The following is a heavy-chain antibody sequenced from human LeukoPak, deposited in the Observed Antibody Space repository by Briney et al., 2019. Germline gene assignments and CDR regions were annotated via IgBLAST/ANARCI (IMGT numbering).Heavy chain of an antibody. Sequence: SETLSLTCAVYGGSFSGYYWSWIRQPPGKGLEWIGEINHSGSTNYNPSLKSRVTISVDTSKNQFSLKLSSVTAADTAVYYCARLLVEEMVDYWGQGTLVTVSS. CDR1: GGSFSGYY. CDR2: INHSGST. D-gene: IGHD5-24*01. V-gene: IGHV4-34*01. CDR3: ARLLVEEMVDY. J-gene: IGHJ4*02.